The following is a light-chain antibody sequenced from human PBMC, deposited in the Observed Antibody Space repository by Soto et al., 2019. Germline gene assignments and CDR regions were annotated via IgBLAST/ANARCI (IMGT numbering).Light chain of an antibody. CDR2: DVT. CDR1: GSDVGAYNY. CDR3: CSYAGSPL. V-gene: IGLV2-11*01. Sequence: QSALTPPRSVSGSPGQSVTISCTGTGSDVGAYNYVSWYQQNPGKAPRLMIYDVTKRPSGVPDRFSGSKSGNTASLTISGLQTEDEADYYCCSYAGSPLFGGGTKVTGL. J-gene: IGLJ2*01.